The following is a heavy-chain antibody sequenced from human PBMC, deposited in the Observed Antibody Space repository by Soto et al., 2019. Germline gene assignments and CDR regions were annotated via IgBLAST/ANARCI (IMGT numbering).Heavy chain of an antibody. D-gene: IGHD3-10*01. V-gene: IGHV3-30-3*01. Sequence: GGCLGLSCASCGFRFSSYAVAGARQDPGKGLEWVAVISYDGSNKYYADSVKGRFTISRDNSKNTLYLQMNSLRAEDTAVYYCARDYQFLLGFGELAPSRVMDFWGQGTTVTGSS. J-gene: IGHJ6*02. CDR2: ISYDGSNK. CDR3: ARDYQFLLGFGELAPSRVMDF. CDR1: GFRFSSYA.